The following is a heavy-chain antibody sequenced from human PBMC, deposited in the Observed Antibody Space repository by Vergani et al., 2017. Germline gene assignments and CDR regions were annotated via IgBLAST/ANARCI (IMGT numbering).Heavy chain of an antibody. CDR1: GFTFSSYG. CDR2: IWYDGSNK. Sequence: QVQLVESGGGVVQPGRSLRLSCAASGFTFSSYGMHWVRQAPGKGLELVAVIWYDGSNKYYADSVKGRFTISRDNSKNTLYLQMNSLRAEDTAVYYCARGNYDFWSGAYMDVWGKGTTVTVSS. CDR3: ARGNYDFWSGAYMDV. D-gene: IGHD3-3*01. J-gene: IGHJ6*03. V-gene: IGHV3-33*01.